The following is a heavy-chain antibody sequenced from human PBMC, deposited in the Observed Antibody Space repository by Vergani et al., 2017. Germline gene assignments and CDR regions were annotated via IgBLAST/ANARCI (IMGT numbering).Heavy chain of an antibody. J-gene: IGHJ5*02. CDR1: GYTFTSYG. V-gene: IGHV1-18*01. CDR2: ISAYNGNT. Sequence: VQLVQSGAEVKTPGASVKVSCKASGYTFTSYGIIWVRQAPGQGVGWMGWISAYNGNTNYAQKLQGRVTMTEDTSTDTAYMELSSLRSEDTAVYYCATSGLPAAANGRTAWVDPWGQGTLVTVSS. D-gene: IGHD6-13*01. CDR3: ATSGLPAAANGRTAWVDP.